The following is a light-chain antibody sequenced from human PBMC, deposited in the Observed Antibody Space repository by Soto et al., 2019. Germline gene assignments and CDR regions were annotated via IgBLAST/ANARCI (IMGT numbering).Light chain of an antibody. CDR1: QSVSSN. J-gene: IGKJ4*01. CDR2: GAS. Sequence: EIVMTQSPATLSVSPGERATLSCRASQSVSSNLAWYQQKPGQAPRLLIYGASTRATDVPARFIASGSGTEFTLTISSLQSEDFAVYYCQQYDSWPPLTFGGGTTVEIK. V-gene: IGKV3-15*01. CDR3: QQYDSWPPLT.